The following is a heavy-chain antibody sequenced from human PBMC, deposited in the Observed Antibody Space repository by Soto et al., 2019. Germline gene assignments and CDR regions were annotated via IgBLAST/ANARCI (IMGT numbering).Heavy chain of an antibody. CDR2: ISSSSSYI. J-gene: IGHJ4*02. CDR1: GFTFSSYS. CDR3: ARAASSYYYDSSGYYYVV. Sequence: EVQLVESGGGLVKPGGSLRLSCAASGFTFSSYSMNWVRQAPGKGLEWVSSISSSSSYIYYADSVKGRFTISRDNAKNSLYLQMNSLSAEDTAVYYCARAASSYYYDSSGYYYVVWGQGTLVTVSS. V-gene: IGHV3-21*01. D-gene: IGHD3-22*01.